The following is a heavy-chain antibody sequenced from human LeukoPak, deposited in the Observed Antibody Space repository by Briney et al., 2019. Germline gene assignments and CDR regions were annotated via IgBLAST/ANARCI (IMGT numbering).Heavy chain of an antibody. CDR2: INPNSGGT. V-gene: IGHV1-2*02. J-gene: IGHJ4*02. D-gene: IGHD3-10*01. CDR3: AREDLNYYGSGSSSL. Sequence: GASVKVSCKASGYTFTGYYMHWVRQAPGQGLEWMGWINPNSGGTNYAQKFQGRVTMTRDTSISTAYMELSRLRSDDTAVYYCAREDLNYYGSGSSSLWGQGTLVTVSS. CDR1: GYTFTGYY.